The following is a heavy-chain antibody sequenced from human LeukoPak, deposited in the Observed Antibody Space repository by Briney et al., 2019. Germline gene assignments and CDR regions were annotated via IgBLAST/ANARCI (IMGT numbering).Heavy chain of an antibody. Sequence: ETLSLTCTVSGGSISNYYWSWIRQPAGKGLEWIGRIYTSGTTHYNPSLKSRVTMSVDTSKNQFSLNLSSVTAADTAVYYCARFSSIAAAFDYWGLGTLVTVSS. V-gene: IGHV4-4*07. CDR2: IYTSGTT. CDR1: GGSISNYY. J-gene: IGHJ4*02. CDR3: ARFSSIAAAFDY. D-gene: IGHD6-13*01.